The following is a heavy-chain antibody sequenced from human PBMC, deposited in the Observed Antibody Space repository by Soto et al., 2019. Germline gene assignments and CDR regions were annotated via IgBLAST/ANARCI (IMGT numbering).Heavy chain of an antibody. CDR3: AREGSSGYYYHFDY. Sequence: QVQLRESGPGLVKPSQTLSLTCTVSGGSVNSGGYYWSWIRQHPGKGLEWIGHIFYSGSTIYNPSLKSRVTISADTSENQFSLKLSYVTAADTAIYYCAREGSSGYYYHFDYWGQGTLVTVSS. V-gene: IGHV4-31*03. D-gene: IGHD3-22*01. CDR2: IFYSGST. J-gene: IGHJ4*02. CDR1: GGSVNSGGYY.